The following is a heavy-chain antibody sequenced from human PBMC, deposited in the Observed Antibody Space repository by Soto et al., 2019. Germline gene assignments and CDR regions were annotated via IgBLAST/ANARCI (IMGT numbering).Heavy chain of an antibody. J-gene: IGHJ6*02. CDR2: IIPIFGTA. V-gene: IGHV1-69*01. CDR1: GGTFSSYA. CDR3: ARDYYYAGAFGYYYGMAV. D-gene: IGHD3-10*01. Sequence: QVQLVQSGAEVKKPGSSVKVSCKASGGTFSSYAISWVRQAPGQGLEWMGGIIPIFGTANYAQKFQGRVTITADDSTSPSYVGLSSLSSEDTAVYYCARDYYYAGAFGYYYGMAVWGQGTTVTVSS.